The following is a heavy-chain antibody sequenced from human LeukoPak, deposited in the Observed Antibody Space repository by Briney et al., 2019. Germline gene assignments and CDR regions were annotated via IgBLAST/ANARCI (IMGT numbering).Heavy chain of an antibody. CDR1: GGSFSGYY. D-gene: IGHD2-2*01. J-gene: IGHJ3*02. Sequence: SETLSLTCAVYGGSFSGYYWSWIRQPPGKGLEWIGEINHSGSTHYNPSLKSRVTISVDTSKNQFSLKLSSVTAAETAVYYCARAEYCTDTSCSQGNAFDIWGQGTMVTVSS. CDR2: INHSGST. CDR3: ARAEYCTDTSCSQGNAFDI. V-gene: IGHV4-34*01.